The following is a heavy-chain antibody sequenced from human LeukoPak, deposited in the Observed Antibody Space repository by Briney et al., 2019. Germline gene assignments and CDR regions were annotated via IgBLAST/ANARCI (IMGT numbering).Heavy chain of an antibody. D-gene: IGHD2-15*01. Sequence: PSETLSLTCAVYGGSFSGYYWSWIRQPPGKGLEWIGEINHGESTNYNPSLKSRVTISVDTSKNQFSLKLSSVTAADTAVYYCARASYCSGGSCSYYYYYYMDVWGKGTTVTVFS. CDR3: ARASYCSGGSCSYYYYYYMDV. CDR2: INHGEST. V-gene: IGHV4-34*01. J-gene: IGHJ6*03. CDR1: GGSFSGYY.